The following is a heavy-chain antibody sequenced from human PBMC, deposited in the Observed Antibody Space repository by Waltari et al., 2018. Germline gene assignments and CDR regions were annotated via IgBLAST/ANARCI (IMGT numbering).Heavy chain of an antibody. Sequence: QVQLVQSGAEVKKPGASVKVSCKAPAYTFTDYYMHWVRQAPGQGLEWMGWINLNSGGTDYAQKFQGRVTMTRDTSISTAYMELSRLRSDDTAVYYCARGLERRDYYYMDVWGKGTTVTIS. CDR1: AYTFTDYY. V-gene: IGHV1-2*02. J-gene: IGHJ6*03. CDR3: ARGLERRDYYYMDV. D-gene: IGHD1-1*01. CDR2: INLNSGGT.